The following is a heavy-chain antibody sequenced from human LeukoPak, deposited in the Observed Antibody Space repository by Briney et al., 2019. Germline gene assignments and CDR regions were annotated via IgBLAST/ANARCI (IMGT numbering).Heavy chain of an antibody. Sequence: PSETLSLTCTVSGGSISSYYWSWIRQPAGPGLEWIGRIYTSGSTNYNSSLKRRVTISVDKSKNQFSLKLSSVTAADTAVYYCARDRAPTYYDSSGYHDAFDIWGQGTMVTVSS. CDR1: GGSISSYY. CDR3: ARDRAPTYYDSSGYHDAFDI. D-gene: IGHD3-22*01. J-gene: IGHJ3*02. CDR2: IYTSGST. V-gene: IGHV4-4*07.